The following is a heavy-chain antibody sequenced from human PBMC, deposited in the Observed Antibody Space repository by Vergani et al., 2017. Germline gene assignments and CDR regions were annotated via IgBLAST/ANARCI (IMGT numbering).Heavy chain of an antibody. J-gene: IGHJ4*02. Sequence: EVHLLESGGGLVQPGGSLRLSCAASGFTFSSYAMSWVRQAPGKGLEWVSGISGSGGNTYYADSMKGRFTISRDNSNNTLYLQMNSLRAEDTAVYYCAKWVSGWTVYFDYWGQGTLVTVSS. CDR1: GFTFSSYA. V-gene: IGHV3-23*01. CDR3: AKWVSGWTVYFDY. CDR2: ISGSGGNT. D-gene: IGHD6-19*01.